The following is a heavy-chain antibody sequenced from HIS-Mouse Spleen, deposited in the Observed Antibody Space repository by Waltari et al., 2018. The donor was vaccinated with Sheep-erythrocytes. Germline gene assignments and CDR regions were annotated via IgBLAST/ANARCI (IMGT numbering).Heavy chain of an antibody. CDR2: IYWNDDK. Sequence: QITLKESGPTLVKPTQTLTLTCTFSGFSPSTSAVGVGWIRQPPGKALEWLARIYWNDDKRYSPSLKSRLTMTKDTSKNQVVLTMTNMDPVDTATYYCAHRRKSSGSYYYFQHWGQGTLVTVSS. J-gene: IGHJ1*01. CDR3: AHRRKSSGSYYYFQH. CDR1: GFSPSTSAVG. D-gene: IGHD1-26*01. V-gene: IGHV2-5*01.